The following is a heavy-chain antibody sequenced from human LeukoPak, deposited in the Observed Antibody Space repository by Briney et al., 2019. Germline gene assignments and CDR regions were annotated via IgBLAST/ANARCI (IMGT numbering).Heavy chain of an antibody. Sequence: PSETLSLTCSVSGGSVGSNYWSWVRQPPGKGLEWIGYISYSGDTKYNPSLKSRLSMSVDTSKNQCSLMLTSVTAADTAVYYCARAGVYSGTYGPPFDYWGQGTLVTVSS. CDR2: ISYSGDT. J-gene: IGHJ4*02. CDR1: GGSVGSNY. V-gene: IGHV4-59*02. D-gene: IGHD1-26*01. CDR3: ARAGVYSGTYGPPFDY.